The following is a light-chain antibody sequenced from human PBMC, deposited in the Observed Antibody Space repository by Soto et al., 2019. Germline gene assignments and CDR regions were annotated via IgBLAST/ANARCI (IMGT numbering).Light chain of an antibody. CDR1: QSVSSSY. CDR2: GAS. Sequence: EIVLTQSPGTLSLSPGERATLSCRASQSVSSSYLAWYQQTPGQAPRLLIYGASGRATGIPDRFSGSGSGTDFTLTISRLEPEDFAVYYCQQYGSSPGYTFGQGTKLEIK. CDR3: QQYGSSPGYT. V-gene: IGKV3-20*01. J-gene: IGKJ2*01.